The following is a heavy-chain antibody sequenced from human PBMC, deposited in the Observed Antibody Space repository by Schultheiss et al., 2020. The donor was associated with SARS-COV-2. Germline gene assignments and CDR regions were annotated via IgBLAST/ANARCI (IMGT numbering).Heavy chain of an antibody. CDR3: ARNRWVAGRILAQSNWFDP. D-gene: IGHD6-19*01. V-gene: IGHV1-69*13. CDR1: GGTFSSYA. CDR2: IIPIFGTA. Sequence: SVKVSCKASGGTFSSYAISWVRQAPGQGLEWMGGIIPIFGTANYAQKFQGRVTITADESTSTAYMELSRLRSDDTAVYYCARNRWVAGRILAQSNWFDPWGQGTLVTVSS. J-gene: IGHJ5*02.